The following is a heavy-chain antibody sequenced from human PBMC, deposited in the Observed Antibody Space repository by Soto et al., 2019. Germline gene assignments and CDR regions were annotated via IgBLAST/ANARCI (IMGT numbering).Heavy chain of an antibody. Sequence: GGSLRLSCAASGFTFSSYGMHWVRQAPGKGLGWVAVISNDGRNKHYADSVKGRFTISRDNSKNTLYMQMNSVRAEGTAVYSCAKDSQDDSSGYGHWGQGTLVTVSS. CDR2: ISNDGRNK. D-gene: IGHD3-22*01. CDR1: GFTFSSYG. V-gene: IGHV3-30*18. J-gene: IGHJ4*02. CDR3: AKDSQDDSSGYGH.